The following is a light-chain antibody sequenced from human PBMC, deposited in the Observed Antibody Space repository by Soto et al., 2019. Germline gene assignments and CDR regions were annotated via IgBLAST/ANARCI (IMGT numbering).Light chain of an antibody. CDR2: GAF. CDR1: QIVGSN. CDR3: QQYDKGPYT. J-gene: IGKJ2*01. Sequence: EIVLTQSPVTVSVSPGERATLSCRTSQIVGSNLAWYQQKPGQAPRLLMYGAFIRAPGFPVRFRGTGSGSEFTLTISSLQSEDGALYYCQQYDKGPYTFGQGTTLDI. V-gene: IGKV3-15*01.